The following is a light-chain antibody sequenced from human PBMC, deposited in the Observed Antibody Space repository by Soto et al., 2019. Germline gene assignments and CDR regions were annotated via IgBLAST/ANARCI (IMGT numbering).Light chain of an antibody. J-gene: IGLJ1*01. CDR3: QSYDSGRSGFDV. CDR2: GNS. CDR1: SSNIGAGYD. Sequence: QLVLTQPPSVSGAPGQRVTISCTGSSSNIGAGYDVHWYQQLPGTAPKLLIYGNSNRPSGVPDRFSGSKSATSASLAITGLQAEDEADYYCQSYDSGRSGFDVFGTGTKLTVL. V-gene: IGLV1-40*01.